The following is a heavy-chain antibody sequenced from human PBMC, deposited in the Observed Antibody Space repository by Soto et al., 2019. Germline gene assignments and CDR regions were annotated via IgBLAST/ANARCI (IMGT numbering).Heavy chain of an antibody. D-gene: IGHD2-8*01. V-gene: IGHV3-30*18. J-gene: IGHJ4*02. Sequence: GGSLRLSCAASGFTFSGYGMHWVRQAPGKGLEWVAVISYDGSNKYYADSVKGRFTISRDNSKNTLYLQMNSLRAEDTAVYYCAKDAGGEDCTNGVCYTGEPYYFDYWGQGTLVTVSS. CDR2: ISYDGSNK. CDR1: GFTFSGYG. CDR3: AKDAGGEDCTNGVCYTGEPYYFDY.